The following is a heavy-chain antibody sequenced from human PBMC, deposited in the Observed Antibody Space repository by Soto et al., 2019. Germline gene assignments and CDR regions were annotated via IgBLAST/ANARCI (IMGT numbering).Heavy chain of an antibody. Sequence: QITLKESGPTLVKPTQTLTLTCTFSGFSLTTSGVGVGWIRQPPGKALEWLALIYGDDDKRYSPSLKSILTITTDTSKNQVVLTMTNVDPVDTATYYCAHRHSSATFDYWGQGTLVTVSP. CDR3: AHRHSSATFDY. J-gene: IGHJ4*02. CDR1: GFSLTTSGVG. V-gene: IGHV2-5*02. D-gene: IGHD6-19*01. CDR2: IYGDDDK.